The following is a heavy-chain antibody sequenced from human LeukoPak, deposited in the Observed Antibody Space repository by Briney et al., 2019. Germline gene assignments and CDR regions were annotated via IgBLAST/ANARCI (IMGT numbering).Heavy chain of an antibody. CDR1: GFTFTNYA. CDR2: LSDSGDST. J-gene: IGHJ4*02. CDR3: AKQTYSGWSSSFDF. D-gene: IGHD6-19*01. Sequence: GGSLRLSCAASGFTFTNYAMTWVRQAPGKGLEWVSALSDSGDSTYYATSVRGRFTVSRDNCQNTVFLQMNSLRAEDTALYYCAKQTYSGWSSSFDFWGQGILVTVSS. V-gene: IGHV3-23*01.